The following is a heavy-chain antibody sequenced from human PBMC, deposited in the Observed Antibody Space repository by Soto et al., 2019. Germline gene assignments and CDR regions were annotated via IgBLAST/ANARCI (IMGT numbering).Heavy chain of an antibody. D-gene: IGHD3-16*01. CDR2: ISFDGNNK. Sequence: QVQLVESGGGVVQPGRSLRLSCAASGFTFSAFGMHWVRQAPGKGLEWVAVISFDGNNKYYADSVKGRFTISRDNSKNTLSLQMKSLRPEDTAVYYCATPLWGSSLGSGFDYWGPGTLVTVSS. CDR1: GFTFSAFG. CDR3: ATPLWGSSLGSGFDY. V-gene: IGHV3-30*03. J-gene: IGHJ4*02.